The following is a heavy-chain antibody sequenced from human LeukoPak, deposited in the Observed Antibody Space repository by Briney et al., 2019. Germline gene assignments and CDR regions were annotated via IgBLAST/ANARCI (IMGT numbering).Heavy chain of an antibody. Sequence: GGSLSLSCATSGFTFSSYGMHWVRQAPGKGLEWVADIWYDGSKTYYADSVKGRFTISRDYSKNTVYLQMNNLRAEDTAVYYCAKDLSYGSPWFDPWGQGTLVTVSS. V-gene: IGHV3-33*06. CDR2: IWYDGSKT. CDR3: AKDLSYGSPWFDP. CDR1: GFTFSSYG. J-gene: IGHJ5*02. D-gene: IGHD3-10*01.